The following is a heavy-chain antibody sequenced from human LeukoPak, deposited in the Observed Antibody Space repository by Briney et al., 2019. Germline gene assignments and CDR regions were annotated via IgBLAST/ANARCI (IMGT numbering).Heavy chain of an antibody. Sequence: GGSLRLSCAASGFTVDDYGMSWVRQAPGKGLEWDSGINWNGGSTGYADSVKGRFTISRDNAQNSLYLQMNSLRAEDTALYYCARDYFGSPSALDSWGEGTLGTVS. D-gene: IGHD1-26*01. CDR2: INWNGGST. CDR3: ARDYFGSPSALDS. J-gene: IGHJ4*02. V-gene: IGHV3-20*04. CDR1: GFTVDDYG.